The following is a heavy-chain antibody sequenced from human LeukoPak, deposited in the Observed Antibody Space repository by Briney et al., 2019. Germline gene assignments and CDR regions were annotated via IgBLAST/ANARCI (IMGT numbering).Heavy chain of an antibody. CDR3: ARSGRGTYYYFDL. CDR1: GGSISSYY. J-gene: IGHJ4*02. V-gene: IGHV4-59*01. CDR2: IYYSGST. Sequence: SETLSLTCTVSGGSISSYYWSWSRQSTGKGLKWIGYIYYSGSTNYNPSLKSRVTISVDTSKNQFSLKLSSVTAADTAVYYCARSGRGTYYYFDLWGQGTLVTVSS. D-gene: IGHD1-26*01.